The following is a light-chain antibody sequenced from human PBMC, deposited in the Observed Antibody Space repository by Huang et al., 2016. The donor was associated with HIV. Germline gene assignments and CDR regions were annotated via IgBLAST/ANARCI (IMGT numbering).Light chain of an antibody. Sequence: AIQMTHSPSSLAASVGDRVTITCRASQDIRNDLGWDQQRPGTAPKLLIYAAFNLQNGDPARFSGIGAGTEFTLTISDLRPKDFATYYCLQDCLYPSTFGRGTELEL. CDR2: AAF. J-gene: IGKJ2*01. CDR3: LQDCLYPST. V-gene: IGKV1-6*01. CDR1: QDIRND.